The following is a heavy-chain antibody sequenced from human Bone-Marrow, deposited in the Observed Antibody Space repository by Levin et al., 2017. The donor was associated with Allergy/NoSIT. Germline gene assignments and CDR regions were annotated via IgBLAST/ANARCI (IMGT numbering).Heavy chain of an antibody. J-gene: IGHJ4*02. Sequence: GGSLRLSCAGSGFTFDDFAMHWVRQAPGKGLEWVGGIVWNSGTIAYADSVKGRFTISRDNAKRSLYLQMNSLRPEDTALYYCEKVAMDFSFDNWGQGTRVTVSS. D-gene: IGHD3/OR15-3a*01. CDR1: GFTFDDFA. CDR3: EKVAMDFSFDN. CDR2: IVWNSGTI. V-gene: IGHV3-9*01.